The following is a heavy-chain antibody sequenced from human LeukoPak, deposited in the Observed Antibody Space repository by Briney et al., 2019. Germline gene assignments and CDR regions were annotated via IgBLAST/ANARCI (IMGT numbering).Heavy chain of an antibody. CDR2: ISGSGGST. J-gene: IGHJ4*02. CDR1: GFTFSTFA. D-gene: IGHD6-6*01. Sequence: PGGSLRLSCAASGFTFSTFAVTWVRQAPGKGLEWVSAISGSGGSTYYADSVKGRFTISRDNSKNTLYLQMNSLSAEDTAVYYCAKDSENRIAARPFFHYWGQGTLVTVSS. CDR3: AKDSENRIAARPFFHY. V-gene: IGHV3-23*01.